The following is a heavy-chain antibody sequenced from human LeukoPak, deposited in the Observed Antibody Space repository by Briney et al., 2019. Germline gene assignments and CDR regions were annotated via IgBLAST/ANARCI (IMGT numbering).Heavy chain of an antibody. Sequence: GGSLRLSCAASGFTFSSYSMNWVRQAPGKGLEWVSSISSSSSYIYYADSVKGRFTISRDNAKNSLYLQMNSLRAEDTAVYYCAGGQQWLVKVGYWGQGTLVTVSS. V-gene: IGHV3-21*01. CDR3: AGGQQWLVKVGY. D-gene: IGHD6-19*01. CDR2: ISSSSSYI. J-gene: IGHJ4*02. CDR1: GFTFSSYS.